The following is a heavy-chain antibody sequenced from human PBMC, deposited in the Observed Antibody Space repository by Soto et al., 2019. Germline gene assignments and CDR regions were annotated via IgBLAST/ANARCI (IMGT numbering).Heavy chain of an antibody. J-gene: IGHJ6*02. CDR1: GGSVSSESHY. V-gene: IGHV4-61*01. CDR2: IYYTGST. CDR3: ERDQYAFRSGSYYYGMEV. D-gene: IGHD3-3*01. Sequence: QVQLQESGPGLVKPSETLSLTCTVSGGSVSSESHYWIWIRQTPGKGLEWIGYIYYTGSTNYNPSLKGRVTMSVDTSRKQVSLRLRSVAGADTAVYYRERDQYAFRSGSYYYGMEVWGQGTKVTVS.